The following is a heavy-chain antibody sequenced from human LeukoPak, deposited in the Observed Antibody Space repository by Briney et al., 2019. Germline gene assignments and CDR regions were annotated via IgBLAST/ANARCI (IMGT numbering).Heavy chain of an antibody. CDR3: AKTVVVITFRFDS. Sequence: GGSLRLSCAASGFTFSSYAMSWVRQAPGKGLEWVSAISGDGARTYYADSVKGRFTISRDNSKNTLDLQMNSLRAEDTAIYYCAKTVVVITFRFDSWGQGSLVTVSS. J-gene: IGHJ4*02. V-gene: IGHV3-23*01. D-gene: IGHD2-21*01. CDR2: ISGDGART. CDR1: GFTFSSYA.